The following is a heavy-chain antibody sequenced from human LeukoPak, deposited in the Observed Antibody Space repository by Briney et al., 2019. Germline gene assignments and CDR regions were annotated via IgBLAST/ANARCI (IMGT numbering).Heavy chain of an antibody. CDR3: AKTVVVITFRFDS. Sequence: GGSLRLSCAASGFTFSSYAMSWVRQAPGKGLEWVSAISGDGARTYYADSVKGRFTISRDNSKNTLDLQMNSLRAEDTAIYYCAKTVVVITFRFDSWGQGSLVTVSS. J-gene: IGHJ4*02. V-gene: IGHV3-23*01. D-gene: IGHD2-21*01. CDR2: ISGDGART. CDR1: GFTFSSYA.